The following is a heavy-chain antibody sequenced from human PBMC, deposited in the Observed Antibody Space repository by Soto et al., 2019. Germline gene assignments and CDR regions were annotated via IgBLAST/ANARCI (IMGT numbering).Heavy chain of an antibody. Sequence: SETLSLTCAVSGGSISSYYWSWIRQPPGKRLEWIGYIYYSGSTNYNPSLKSRVTISVDTSKNQFSLKLSSVTAADTAVYYCARGRGTWIPDAFDIWGQGTMVTVSS. CDR3: ARGRGTWIPDAFDI. V-gene: IGHV4-59*01. D-gene: IGHD1-1*01. CDR1: GGSISSYY. CDR2: IYYSGST. J-gene: IGHJ3*02.